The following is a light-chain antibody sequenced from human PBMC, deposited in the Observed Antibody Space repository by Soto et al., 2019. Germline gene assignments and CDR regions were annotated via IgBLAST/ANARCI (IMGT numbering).Light chain of an antibody. CDR3: QHYDTYSGT. Sequence: DIQMTQSPSTLSASVGDRVTITCRASQNINTWLAWYQQKPGKAPKLLIYRASSLESGVPSRFSGSGSGTEFTLTISSLHPEDFSTYYCQHYDTYSGTFGPGTKVDV. V-gene: IGKV1-5*03. CDR1: QNINTW. J-gene: IGKJ3*01. CDR2: RAS.